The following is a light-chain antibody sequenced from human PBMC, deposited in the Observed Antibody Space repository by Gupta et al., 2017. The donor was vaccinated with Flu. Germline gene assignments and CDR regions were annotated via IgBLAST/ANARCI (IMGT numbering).Light chain of an antibody. J-gene: IGLJ2*01. CDR1: NSNIGADFG. Sequence: QPVLTQPPSVSGALGQRVSISCTGNNSNIGADFGVHWYQQRPRTAPKLLIFNNNNRPSGVPDRFSGSKSGTSASLAITGLQGEDEADYSCQSFDGNLSAVVFGGGTRLTVL. CDR2: NNN. V-gene: IGLV1-40*01. CDR3: QSFDGNLSAVV.